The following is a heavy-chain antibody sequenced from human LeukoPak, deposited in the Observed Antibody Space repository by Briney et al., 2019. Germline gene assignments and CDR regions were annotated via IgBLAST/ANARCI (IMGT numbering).Heavy chain of an antibody. Sequence: ASVKVSCKASGGTFSSYAISWVRQAPGQGLEWMGWISAYNGNTNYAQKLQGRVTMTTDTSTSTAYMELRSLRSDDTAVYYCARAPGYYGDYWGQGTLVTVSS. D-gene: IGHD3-10*01. CDR3: ARAPGYYGDY. CDR2: ISAYNGNT. J-gene: IGHJ4*02. V-gene: IGHV1-18*01. CDR1: GGTFSSYA.